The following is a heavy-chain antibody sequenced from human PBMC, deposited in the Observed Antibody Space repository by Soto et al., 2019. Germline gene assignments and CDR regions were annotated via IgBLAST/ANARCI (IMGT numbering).Heavy chain of an antibody. Sequence: GGSLRLSCGASPFILRMFAMHWVRQAPGKGLEWLATISNDGSRSKYADFVRGRFTITRDNSKNRVYLQVTRLRDADTAVYYCARGASGPQIYYSSYMDVWGQGTTVTVSS. V-gene: IGHV3-33*01. CDR3: ARGASGPQIYYSSYMDV. J-gene: IGHJ6*02. CDR2: ISNDGSRS. CDR1: PFILRMFA. D-gene: IGHD3-10*01.